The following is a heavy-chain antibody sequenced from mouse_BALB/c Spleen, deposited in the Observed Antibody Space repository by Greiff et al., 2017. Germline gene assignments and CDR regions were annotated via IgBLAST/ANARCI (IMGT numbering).Heavy chain of an antibody. CDR3: ARTPLYDYDLYFDY. CDR2: ISSGGST. Sequence: EVQGVESGGGLVKPGGSLKLSCAASGFTFSSYAMSWVRQTPEKRLEWVASISSGGSTYYPDSVKGRFIISRDNARNILYLQMSSLRSEDTAMYYCARTPLYDYDLYFDYWGQGTTLTVSS. V-gene: IGHV5-6-5*01. CDR1: GFTFSSYA. J-gene: IGHJ2*01. D-gene: IGHD2-4*01.